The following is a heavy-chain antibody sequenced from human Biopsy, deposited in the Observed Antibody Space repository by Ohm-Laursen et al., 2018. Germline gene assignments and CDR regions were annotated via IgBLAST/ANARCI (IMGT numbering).Heavy chain of an antibody. CDR3: ASVVLGPTNDAFDL. J-gene: IGHJ3*01. Sequence: TLSLTCNVSGSDINNYYWSWIRQPAGKGLEWIGRIYPGGSTNYNPSLKSRVTMSVDTSKKQPSLRLRSVTAADTAMYYCASVVLGPTNDAFDLWGQGTMVVVSS. D-gene: IGHD3-22*01. CDR2: IYPGGST. V-gene: IGHV4-4*07. CDR1: GSDINNYY.